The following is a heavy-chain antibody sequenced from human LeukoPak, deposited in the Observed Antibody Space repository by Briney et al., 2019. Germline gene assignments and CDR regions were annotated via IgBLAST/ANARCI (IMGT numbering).Heavy chain of an antibody. V-gene: IGHV3-30*02. D-gene: IGHD3-3*01. CDR2: IRYDGSNK. J-gene: IGHJ4*02. CDR3: ARVASHYDFWSGYFPGMEGSIDY. Sequence: GGSLRLSCAASGFTFSSYWMSWVRQAPGKGLEWVAFIRYDGSNKYYADSVKGRFTISRDNSKNTLYLQMNSLRSEDTAVYYCARVASHYDFWSGYFPGMEGSIDYWGQGTLVTVSS. CDR1: GFTFSSYW.